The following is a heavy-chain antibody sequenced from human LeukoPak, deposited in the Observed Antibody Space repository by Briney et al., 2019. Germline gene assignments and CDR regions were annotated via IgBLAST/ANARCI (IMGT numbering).Heavy chain of an antibody. Sequence: GGSLRLSCAASGFTFSNYWMNWVRQAPGKGLEWVANIKQDGSEKYYVDSVKGRFTISRDNAKNSLYLQMNGLTVADTAVYYCARTVPGYPDDYFDYWGQGTLVTVSS. CDR3: ARTVPGYPDDYFDY. D-gene: IGHD6-19*01. CDR2: IKQDGSEK. CDR1: GFTFSNYW. V-gene: IGHV3-7*01. J-gene: IGHJ4*02.